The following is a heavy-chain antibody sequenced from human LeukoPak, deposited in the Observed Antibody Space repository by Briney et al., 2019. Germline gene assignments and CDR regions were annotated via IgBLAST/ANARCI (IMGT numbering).Heavy chain of an antibody. J-gene: IGHJ4*02. D-gene: IGHD6-19*01. V-gene: IGHV3-23*01. CDR1: GFTFSNYA. Sequence: GGFLRLSCAASGFTFSNYAMSWARQAPGKGLEWISSISSSGSSTYYADSVKGRFTISRDNSKNTLFLQMNSLRAEDTAVYYCATRRSGWHYFDYWGQGTLVTVSS. CDR2: ISSSGSST. CDR3: ATRRSGWHYFDY.